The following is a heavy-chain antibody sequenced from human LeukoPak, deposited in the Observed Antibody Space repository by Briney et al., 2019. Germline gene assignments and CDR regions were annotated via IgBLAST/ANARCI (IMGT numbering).Heavy chain of an antibody. Sequence: QTSETLSLTCAVYGGSFSGYYWSWIRQPAGKGLEWIGRIYTSGSTNYNPSLKSRVTMSVDTSKNQFSLKLSSVTAADTAVYYCARELPVLRFLEWAPYCYYYGMDVWGQGTTVTVSS. CDR2: IYTSGST. D-gene: IGHD3-3*01. CDR3: ARELPVLRFLEWAPYCYYYGMDV. CDR1: GGSFSGYY. V-gene: IGHV4-4*07. J-gene: IGHJ6*02.